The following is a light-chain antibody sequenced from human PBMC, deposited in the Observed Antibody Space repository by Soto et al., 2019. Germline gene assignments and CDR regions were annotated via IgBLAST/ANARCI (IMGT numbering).Light chain of an antibody. CDR3: QQYYDFPPT. CDR1: QDIANF. V-gene: IGKV1-33*01. CDR2: DAS. J-gene: IGKJ4*01. Sequence: DIQMTQSPSSLSASVGDRVTITCQASQDIANFLNWYQQKPGKAPKVLIYDASNLQTGVSSRFSGSESGTDFTFTISSLQPEDFATYYCQQYYDFPPTFGGGTRVEIK.